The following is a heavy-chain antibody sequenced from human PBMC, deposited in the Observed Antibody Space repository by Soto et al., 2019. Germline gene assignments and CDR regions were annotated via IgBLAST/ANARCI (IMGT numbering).Heavy chain of an antibody. CDR2: ISYSGDT. D-gene: IGHD6-13*01. V-gene: IGHV3-23*01. CDR3: AKSGGIAAVDP. Sequence: EVQLLESGGGLVQPGGSLRLSCAASGFTFGSYAMSWVRQAPGEGLEWVSGISYSGDTYYADSVKGRFTISRDNSKNTLYLQMISLRADHTAVYYCAKSGGIAAVDPWCQGTLVTVSS. J-gene: IGHJ5*02. CDR1: GFTFGSYA.